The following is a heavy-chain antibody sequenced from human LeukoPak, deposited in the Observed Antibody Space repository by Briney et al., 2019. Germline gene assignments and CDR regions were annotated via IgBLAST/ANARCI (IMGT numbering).Heavy chain of an antibody. CDR1: GYTLTELS. J-gene: IGHJ4*02. CDR3: ATFGSSRVPAAIYRVDFDY. CDR2: FDPEDGET. Sequence: ASVKVSCKVSGYTLTELSMRWVRQAPGKGLEWMGGFDPEDGETIYAQKFQGRVTMTEDTSTDTAYMELSSLRSEDTAVYYCATFGSSRVPAAIYRVDFDYWGQGTLVTVSS. V-gene: IGHV1-24*01. D-gene: IGHD2-2*02.